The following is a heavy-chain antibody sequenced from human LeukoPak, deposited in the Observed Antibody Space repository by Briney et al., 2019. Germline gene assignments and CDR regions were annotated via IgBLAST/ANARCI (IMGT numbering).Heavy chain of an antibody. D-gene: IGHD3-10*01. CDR2: IYNSGST. J-gene: IGHJ4*02. V-gene: IGHV4-59*08. Sequence: SETLSLTCTVSGGSISGYYWSWIRQSPGKGLEWIAYIYNSGSTNYNPSLQSRVTISVDTSKNQFSLNLSSVNAADTAVYYCARYGSGTYPRFDYWGQGTLVTVSS. CDR3: ARYGSGTYPRFDY. CDR1: GGSISGYY.